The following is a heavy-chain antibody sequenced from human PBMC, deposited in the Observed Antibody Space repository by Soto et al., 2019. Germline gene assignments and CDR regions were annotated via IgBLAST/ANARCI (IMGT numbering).Heavy chain of an antibody. D-gene: IGHD5-12*01. Sequence: SGPTLVNPTQTLTLTCTFSGFSLSTSGVGVGWIRQPPGKALEWLALIYWNDDKRYSPSLKSRLTITKDTSKNQVVLTMTNMDPVDTATYYCAHTHIVATITGFDYWGQGTLVTVSS. CDR1: GFSLSTSGVG. CDR2: IYWNDDK. CDR3: AHTHIVATITGFDY. J-gene: IGHJ4*02. V-gene: IGHV2-5*01.